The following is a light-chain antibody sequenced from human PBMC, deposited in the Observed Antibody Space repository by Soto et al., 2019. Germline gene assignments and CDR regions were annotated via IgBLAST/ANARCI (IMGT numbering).Light chain of an antibody. Sequence: EIGLTQSPGTLSLSPGERATLSCRARQSVSSRYLGWYQQKPGQAPRLLIYGGSSRATGIPDRFSGSGSRTDFTLTISRLEPEDFAVYYCQQYGSLPRTFGQGTKLEIK. J-gene: IGKJ2*01. CDR2: GGS. CDR3: QQYGSLPRT. V-gene: IGKV3-20*01. CDR1: QSVSSRY.